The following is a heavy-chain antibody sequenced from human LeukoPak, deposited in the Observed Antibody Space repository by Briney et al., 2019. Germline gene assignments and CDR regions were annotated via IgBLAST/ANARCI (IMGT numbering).Heavy chain of an antibody. CDR1: GFPFSSYT. CDR2: ISSSSSYI. D-gene: IGHD5-12*01. V-gene: IGHV3-21*01. Sequence: PGGSLRLSCAASGFPFSSYTVNWVRQAPGKGLEWVSCISSSSSYIYYADSVKGRFTMSRDNARNSLYLQMNSLRAEDTAVYYCARASGGVSGYDLYYFDYWGQGNLVTVSS. J-gene: IGHJ4*02. CDR3: ARASGGVSGYDLYYFDY.